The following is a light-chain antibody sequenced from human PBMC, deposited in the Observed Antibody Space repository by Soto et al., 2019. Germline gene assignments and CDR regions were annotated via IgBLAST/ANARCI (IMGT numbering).Light chain of an antibody. J-gene: IGKJ1*01. CDR1: QSIADW. CDR2: KAS. V-gene: IGKV1-5*03. CDR3: QKSDSTPWT. Sequence: DIHMTQSPSTLSASVGDRVTIPCRASQSIADWLAWYQQKPGKAPKLLIYKASTLESGVPSRFSGSGSGTNFTLTISDLQPEDFTTYYCQKSDSTPWTFGQGTKVDIK.